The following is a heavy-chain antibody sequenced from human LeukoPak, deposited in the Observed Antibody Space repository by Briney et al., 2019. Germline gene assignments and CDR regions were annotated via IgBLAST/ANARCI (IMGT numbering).Heavy chain of an antibody. Sequence: SETLSLTCTVSGGSISSDGYYWSWIRQPPGKGLEWIGEINHSGSTNYNPSLKSRVTISVDTSKNQFSLKLSSVTAADTAVYYCARLSRRRIAARPNAFDIWGQGTMVTVSS. CDR3: ARLSRRRIAARPNAFDI. CDR2: INHSGST. J-gene: IGHJ3*02. D-gene: IGHD6-6*01. CDR1: GGSISSDGYY. V-gene: IGHV4-34*01.